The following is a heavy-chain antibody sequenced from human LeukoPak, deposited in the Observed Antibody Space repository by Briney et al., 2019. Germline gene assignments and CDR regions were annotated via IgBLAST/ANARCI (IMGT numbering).Heavy chain of an antibody. D-gene: IGHD2-21*02. CDR2: ISSSSSYI. CDR3: AREMMVTAILADY. CDR1: GFTFSSYE. J-gene: IGHJ4*02. Sequence: KPGGSLRLSCAASGFTFSSYEMNWVRQAPGKGLEWVSSISSSSSYIYYADSLKGRFTISRDNAKKSVYLQMNSLRAEDTAVYYCAREMMVTAILADYWGQGTLVTVSS. V-gene: IGHV3-21*01.